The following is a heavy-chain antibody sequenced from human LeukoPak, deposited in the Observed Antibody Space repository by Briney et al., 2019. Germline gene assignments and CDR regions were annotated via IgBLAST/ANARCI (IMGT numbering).Heavy chain of an antibody. V-gene: IGHV1-46*01. CDR2: IYPRDGST. Sequence: ASVKVSCKASGYTFTSNYIHWVRQAPGQGLEWMGMIYPRDGSTSYAQKFQGRVTVTRDTSTSTVHMELSGLRSEDTAVYYCARDQEGFDCWGQGTLVTVSS. J-gene: IGHJ4*02. CDR1: GYTFTSNY. CDR3: ARDQEGFDC.